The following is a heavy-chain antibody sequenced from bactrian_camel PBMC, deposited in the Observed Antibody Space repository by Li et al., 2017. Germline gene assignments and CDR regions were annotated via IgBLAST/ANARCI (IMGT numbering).Heavy chain of an antibody. CDR1: GLSVSDFS. J-gene: IGHJ4*01. Sequence: VQLVESGGGSVQTGGSLRLSCAPSGLSVSDFSMAWFRQSPGKEREGVAAIRRDDLTAYTDAVKGRFTASRDNAKNTVNLQMTTLNYEDTAVYYCVRDRWSGWVTFSIFNYWGLGTQVTVS. V-gene: IGHV3S67*01. CDR2: IRRDDLT. D-gene: IGHD5*01. CDR3: VRDRWSGWVTFSIFNY.